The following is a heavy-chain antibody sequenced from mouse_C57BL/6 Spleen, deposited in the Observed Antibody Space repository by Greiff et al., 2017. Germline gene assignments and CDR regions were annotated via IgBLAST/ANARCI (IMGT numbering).Heavy chain of an antibody. D-gene: IGHD1-1*01. J-gene: IGHJ4*01. CDR3: ARRGYYGSNYAMDY. V-gene: IGHV5-15*01. CDR1: GFTFSDYG. Sequence: EVKVVESGGGLVQPGGSLKLSCAASGFTFSDYGMAWVRQAPRKGPEWVAFISNLAYSIYYADTVTGRFTISRENAKNTLYLEMSSLRSEDTAMYYCARRGYYGSNYAMDYWGQGTSVTVSS. CDR2: ISNLAYSI.